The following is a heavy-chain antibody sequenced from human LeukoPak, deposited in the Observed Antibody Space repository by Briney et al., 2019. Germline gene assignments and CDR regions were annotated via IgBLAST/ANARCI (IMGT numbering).Heavy chain of an antibody. Sequence: GGSLRLSCAASGFTLSSYWMHWVRQAPGKGLVWVSRINSDGSSTSYADSVKGRFTISRDNAKNTLYLQMNSLRAEDTAVYYCARDRRCFDWLSKAGYYFDYWGQGTLVTVSS. CDR2: INSDGSST. CDR1: GFTLSSYW. J-gene: IGHJ4*02. CDR3: ARDRRCFDWLSKAGYYFDY. V-gene: IGHV3-74*01. D-gene: IGHD3-9*01.